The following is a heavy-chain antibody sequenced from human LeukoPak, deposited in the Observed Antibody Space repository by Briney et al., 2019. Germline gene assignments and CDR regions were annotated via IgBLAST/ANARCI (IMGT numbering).Heavy chain of an antibody. J-gene: IGHJ4*02. CDR3: ARELRGDIVDPWLQFRRGVIDY. D-gene: IGHD5-24*01. CDR2: INPSGGST. Sequence: ASVKVSCKAPGYTFTGYYMHWVRQAPGQGLEWMGKINPSGGSTSYAQKFQGRVTMTRDMSTSTVYMELSSLRSEDTAVYYCARELRGDIVDPWLQFRRGVIDYWGQGTLVTVSS. V-gene: IGHV1-46*01. CDR1: GYTFTGYY.